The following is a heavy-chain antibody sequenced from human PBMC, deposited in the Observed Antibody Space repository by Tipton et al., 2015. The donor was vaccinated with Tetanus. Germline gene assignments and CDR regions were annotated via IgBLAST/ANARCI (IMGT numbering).Heavy chain of an antibody. V-gene: IGHV6-1*01. CDR1: GDSVSSNTAT. CDR3: VRSMAHFDF. D-gene: IGHD5-24*01. J-gene: IGHJ4*02. Sequence: GLVKPSQTLSLTCGISGDSVSSNTATWNWVRQSPSRGLEWLGRTYYRSNWYNDYAPSVKSRITINSDTSKNQFSLQLNSVSPEDTAVYYCVRSMAHFDFWGQGTLVTVSS. CDR2: TYYRSNWYN.